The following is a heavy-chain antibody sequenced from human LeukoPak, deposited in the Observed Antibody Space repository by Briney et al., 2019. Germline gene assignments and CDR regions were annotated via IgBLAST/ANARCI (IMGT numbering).Heavy chain of an antibody. Sequence: GGSLRLSCAASGFSSSTYGMHWVRQAPGKGLEWVASIWYDGTNKYYADSVKGRFTISRDNSKNTLYLQMNSLRAEDTAVYYWARNFYGPGNYVDYWGQGTLVTVSS. CDR1: GFSSSTYG. CDR3: ARNFYGPGNYVDY. D-gene: IGHD3-10*01. CDR2: IWYDGTNK. V-gene: IGHV3-33*01. J-gene: IGHJ4*02.